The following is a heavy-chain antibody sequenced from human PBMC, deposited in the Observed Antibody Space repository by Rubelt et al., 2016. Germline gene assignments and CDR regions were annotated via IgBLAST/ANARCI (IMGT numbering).Heavy chain of an antibody. CDR3: ARVDSGYSVVVGTDY. CDR2: ISYDGSNK. CDR1: GFTFSSYA. D-gene: IGHD5-12*01. Sequence: GGGVVQPGRSLRLSCAASGFTFSSYAMHWVRQAPGKGLEWVAVISYDGSNKYYADSVKGRFTISRDNSKNTLYLQMNSLRAEDTAVYYCARVDSGYSVVVGTDYWGQGTLVTVSS. J-gene: IGHJ4*02. V-gene: IGHV3-30*04.